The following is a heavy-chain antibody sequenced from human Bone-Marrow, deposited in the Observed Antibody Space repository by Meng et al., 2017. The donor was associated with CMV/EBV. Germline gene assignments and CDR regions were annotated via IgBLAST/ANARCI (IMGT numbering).Heavy chain of an antibody. CDR1: GFTFSSYA. V-gene: IGHV3-30*04. J-gene: IGHJ4*02. CDR2: ISYDGSNK. CDR3: ARKPLRLGELSPFDY. Sequence: GESLKISCAASGFTFSSYAMHWVRQAPGKGLEWVAVISYDGSNKYYADSAKGRFTISRDNSKNTLYLQMNSLRAEDTAVYYCARKPLRLGELSPFDYWGQGTLVTVSS. D-gene: IGHD3-16*02.